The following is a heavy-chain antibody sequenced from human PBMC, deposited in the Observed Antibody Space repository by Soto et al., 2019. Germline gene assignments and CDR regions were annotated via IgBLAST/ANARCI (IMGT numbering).Heavy chain of an antibody. CDR1: GFTFSSRW. V-gene: IGHV3-7*02. CDR2: IKQDENGK. D-gene: IGHD6-13*01. CDR3: ATHDGPAAAGLVLDF. J-gene: IGHJ4*02. Sequence: EVQLVESGGGLVQPGGSLRLSCEASGFTFSSRWMTWVRQGPGKGLEWVANIKQDENGKDYVDSVKGRFTISRDNAKNSLYLQMNSLRAADAAVYYCATHDGPAAAGLVLDFWGQGTLVTVSS.